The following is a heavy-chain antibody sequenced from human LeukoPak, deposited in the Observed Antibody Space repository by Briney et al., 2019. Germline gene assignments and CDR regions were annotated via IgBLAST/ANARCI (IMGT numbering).Heavy chain of an antibody. CDR1: GFIFSPYW. Sequence: GGSLRLSCAASGFIFSPYWVTWVRQAPGKGLEWVANINQDGSDKNYVDSVNGRFTISRDNAKNSLYLQMNSLRAEDTALYYCAKPPGSSSSVDYWGQGTLVTVAS. J-gene: IGHJ4*02. CDR3: AKPPGSSSSVDY. D-gene: IGHD6-13*01. CDR2: INQDGSDK. V-gene: IGHV3-7*01.